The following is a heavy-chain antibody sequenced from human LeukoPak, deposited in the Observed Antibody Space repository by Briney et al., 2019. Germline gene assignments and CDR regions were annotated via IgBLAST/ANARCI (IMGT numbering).Heavy chain of an antibody. CDR1: GFTFSDYY. J-gene: IGHJ3*02. D-gene: IGHD6-19*01. V-gene: IGHV3-11*04. CDR3: ARDRHSSGWYLSRDAFDI. CDR2: ISSSGSTI. Sequence: GGSLRLSCAASGFTFSDYYMSWIRQAPGKGLEWVSCISSSGSTIYYADSVKGRFTISRDNAKNSLYLQMNSLRAEDTAVYYCARDRHSSGWYLSRDAFDIWGQGTMVTVSS.